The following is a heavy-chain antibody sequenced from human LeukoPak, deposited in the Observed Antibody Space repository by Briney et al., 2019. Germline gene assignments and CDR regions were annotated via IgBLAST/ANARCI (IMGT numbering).Heavy chain of an antibody. CDR2: TSSDLNVK. V-gene: IGHV3-30-3*01. CDR1: GFTFRNYV. J-gene: IGHJ4*02. D-gene: IGHD3-10*01. Sequence: GGSLRLSCAASGFTFRNYVIHWVRQAPGKGLEWAAVTSSDLNVKLYADSVKGRFTISRDNSRSTLYLQMNSLRPEDTAIYYCAREGYYGSGSPPSLYFDYWGQGTLVTVSS. CDR3: AREGYYGSGSPPSLYFDY.